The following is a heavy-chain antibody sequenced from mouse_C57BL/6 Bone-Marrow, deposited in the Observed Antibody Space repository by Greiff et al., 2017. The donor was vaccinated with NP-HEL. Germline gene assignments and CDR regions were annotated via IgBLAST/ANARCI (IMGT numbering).Heavy chain of an antibody. Sequence: QVQLPPPPPPLFPPGASVELSCKASGSTFFRYFLRLVRQQPCPLLAFLFLFPPSLGRTNYNEKFKSQATLTVDKSSSTAYMQLSSLTSEDSAVYYCASSLWYFDVWGTGTTVTVSS. J-gene: IGHJ1*03. V-gene: IGHV1-64*01. CDR2: FPPSLGRT. CDR3: ASSLWYFDV. CDR1: GSTFFRYF.